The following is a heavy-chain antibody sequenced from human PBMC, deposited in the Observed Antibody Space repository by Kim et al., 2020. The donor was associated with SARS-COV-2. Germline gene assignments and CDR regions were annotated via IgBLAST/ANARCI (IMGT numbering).Heavy chain of an antibody. D-gene: IGHD6-6*01. CDR3: ARPLQPARYKGYYYMDV. J-gene: IGHJ6*03. CDR1: GGTFSSYA. V-gene: IGHV1-69*13. CDR2: IIPIFGTA. Sequence: SVKVSCKASGGTFSSYAISWVRQAPGQGLEWMGGIIPIFGTANYAQKFQGRVTITADESTSTAYMELSSLRFEDTAVYYCARPLQPARYKGYYYMDVWGKGTTVTVSS.